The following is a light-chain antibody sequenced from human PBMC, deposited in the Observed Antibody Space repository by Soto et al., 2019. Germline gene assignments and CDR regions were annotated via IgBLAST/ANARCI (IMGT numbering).Light chain of an antibody. CDR2: AAS. J-gene: IGKJ1*01. CDR1: QGISNY. V-gene: IGKV1-27*01. Sequence: DIQMTHSPSSLSSSVGDRVTITFRASQGISNYLAWYQQKPGKVPKLLIYAASTLQSGVPSRFSGSGSGTDFTLTISSLQPEDVATYYCQKYLSALWTFGQGTKVDIK. CDR3: QKYLSALWT.